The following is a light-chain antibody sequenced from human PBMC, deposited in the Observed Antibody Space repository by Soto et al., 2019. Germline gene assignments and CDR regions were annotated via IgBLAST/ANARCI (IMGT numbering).Light chain of an antibody. V-gene: IGLV1-40*01. CDR1: SSNIGAGYD. Sequence: QLVLTQPPSVSGAPGQRVTISCTGSSSNIGAGYDVHWYQQLPGTAPKLLIYGNSNRPSVVPDRFSGSKSATSASLAITGLQAEDEADYCCQSYDSSLSRVFGGGTKVTVL. CDR2: GNS. J-gene: IGLJ3*02. CDR3: QSYDSSLSRV.